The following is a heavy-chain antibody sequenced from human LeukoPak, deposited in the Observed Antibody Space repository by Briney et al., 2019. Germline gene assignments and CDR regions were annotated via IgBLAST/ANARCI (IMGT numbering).Heavy chain of an antibody. CDR1: GYTFTGYY. Sequence: ASVKVSCKASGYTFTGYYMHWVRQAPGQGLEWMGWINPNSGGTNYAQKFQGRVTMTEDTSTDTAYMELSSLRSEDTAVYYCATPQQQLARDFQHWGQGTLVTVSS. J-gene: IGHJ1*01. D-gene: IGHD6-13*01. CDR2: INPNSGGT. CDR3: ATPQQQLARDFQH. V-gene: IGHV1-2*02.